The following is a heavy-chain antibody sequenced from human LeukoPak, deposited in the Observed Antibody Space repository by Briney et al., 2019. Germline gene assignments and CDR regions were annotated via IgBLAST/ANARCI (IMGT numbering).Heavy chain of an antibody. CDR1: GGTFSSYA. D-gene: IGHD3-10*01. Sequence: ASVKVSCKASGGTFSSYAISRVRQAPGQGLEWMGRIIPILGIANYAQKFQGRVTITADKSTSTAYMELSSLRSEDTAVYYCARDRRFGEFTTYYYYGMDVWGQGTTVTVSS. CDR2: IIPILGIA. V-gene: IGHV1-69*04. J-gene: IGHJ6*02. CDR3: ARDRRFGEFTTYYYYGMDV.